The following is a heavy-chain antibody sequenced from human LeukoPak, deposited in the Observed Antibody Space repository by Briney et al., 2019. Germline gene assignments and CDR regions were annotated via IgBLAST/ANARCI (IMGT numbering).Heavy chain of an antibody. CDR1: GGSISSSSYY. CDR2: INHSGST. Sequence: SETLSLTCTVSGGSISSSSYYWGWIRQPPGKGLEWIGEINHSGSTNYNPSLKSRVTISVDSSKNQFSLKLSSVTAADTAVYYCAREGIAVAARPFDPWGQGTLVTVSS. D-gene: IGHD6-19*01. V-gene: IGHV4-39*07. J-gene: IGHJ5*02. CDR3: AREGIAVAARPFDP.